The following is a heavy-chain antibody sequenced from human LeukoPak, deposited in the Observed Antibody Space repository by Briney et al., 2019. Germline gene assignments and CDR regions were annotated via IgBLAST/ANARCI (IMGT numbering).Heavy chain of an antibody. CDR2: IYYSGST. Sequence: SETLSLTCTVSGGSISSSSYYWGWIRQPPGKGLEWIGSIYYSGSTYYNPSLKSRVTISVDTSKNQFSLKLSSMTAADTAVYYCARKPKGYYFDYWGQGTLVTVSS. J-gene: IGHJ4*02. CDR3: ARKPKGYYFDY. CDR1: GGSISSSSYY. V-gene: IGHV4-39*01.